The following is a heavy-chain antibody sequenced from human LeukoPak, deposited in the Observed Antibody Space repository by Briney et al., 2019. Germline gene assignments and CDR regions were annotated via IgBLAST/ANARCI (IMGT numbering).Heavy chain of an antibody. J-gene: IGHJ4*02. CDR1: GFTFSSYA. Sequence: GGSLRLSCAASGFTFSSYAMTWVRQAPGKGLEWVSTISGSGGNTYYADSVRGRFTISRDNSKNTLYLQMNSLRAEDTAVYHCAKDQVRGDCSASSCYPFDCWGQGTLVTVSS. CDR3: AKDQVRGDCSASSCYPFDC. D-gene: IGHD2-15*01. V-gene: IGHV3-23*01. CDR2: ISGSGGNT.